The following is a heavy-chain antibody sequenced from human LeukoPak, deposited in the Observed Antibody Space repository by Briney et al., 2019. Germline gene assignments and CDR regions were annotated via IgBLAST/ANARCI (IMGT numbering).Heavy chain of an antibody. Sequence: PGGSLRLSCAASGFTFSSYSMNWVRQAPGKGLEWVSYISSSSSTIYYADSVKGRFTISRDNAKNSLYLQMNSLRAEDTAAYYCARDLSGVAAAGTNFDYWGQGTLVTVSS. J-gene: IGHJ4*02. CDR3: ARDLSGVAAAGTNFDY. CDR2: ISSSSSTI. CDR1: GFTFSSYS. V-gene: IGHV3-48*01. D-gene: IGHD6-13*01.